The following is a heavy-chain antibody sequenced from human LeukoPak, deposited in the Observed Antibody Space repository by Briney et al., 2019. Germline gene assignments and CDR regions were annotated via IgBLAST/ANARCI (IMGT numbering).Heavy chain of an antibody. CDR3: ARGRECSGTGCYLPGIY. CDR2: IKQDGSEK. Sequence: GGSLRLSCAVSGFTFSSYAMTWVRQAPGKGLEWVANIKQDGSEKYHVDSVKGRFTISRDNAKNSLYLQMDSLRVEDTAVYYCARGRECSGTGCYLPGIYWGQGILVTVSS. CDR1: GFTFSSYA. J-gene: IGHJ4*02. V-gene: IGHV3-7*01. D-gene: IGHD2-2*01.